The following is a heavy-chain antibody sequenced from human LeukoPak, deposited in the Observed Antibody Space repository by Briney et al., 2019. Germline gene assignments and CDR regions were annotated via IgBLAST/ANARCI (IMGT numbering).Heavy chain of an antibody. CDR1: GGSISGDNYY. J-gene: IGHJ4*02. CDR3: ARHPSVTTFLFDF. Sequence: SETLSLTCTVSGGSISGDNYYWSWIRQPAGKGLEWIGRISTSGSTSYNPSLKSRVTISVDTSKKQFSLKLSSVTAADTAVYYCARHPSVTTFLFDFWGQGTLVTVSS. CDR2: ISTSGST. V-gene: IGHV4-61*02. D-gene: IGHD4-17*01.